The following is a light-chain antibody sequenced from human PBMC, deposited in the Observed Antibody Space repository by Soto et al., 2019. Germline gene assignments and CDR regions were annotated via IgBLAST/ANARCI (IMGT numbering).Light chain of an antibody. J-gene: IGLJ1*01. CDR1: SSDVGGYDY. CDR2: EVT. Sequence: QSALTQPPSASGSPGQSVTISCTGTSSDVGGYDYVSWYQHHPGKAPKLMIYEVTIRPSGVSDRFSGSKSGNTAFLTVSGLQAEDEADYYCSSYTGGNPSYVFGTGTKVTVL. CDR3: SSYTGGNPSYV. V-gene: IGLV2-8*01.